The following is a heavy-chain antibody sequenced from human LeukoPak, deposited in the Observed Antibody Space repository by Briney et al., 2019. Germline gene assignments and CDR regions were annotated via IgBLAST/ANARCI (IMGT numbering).Heavy chain of an antibody. CDR3: ARGHREKYNQNHYYYMEV. CDR2: INPNNGGT. D-gene: IGHD1-14*01. J-gene: IGHJ6*03. Sequence: ASVKVSCKASAYTFTGYYLHWVRQAPGQGLEGMGWINPNNGGTNYAQKFQGRVTMARDTSISTAYMELSRLRSDDTAVYYCARGHREKYNQNHYYYMEVWGKGTTVTVSS. CDR1: AYTFTGYY. V-gene: IGHV1-2*02.